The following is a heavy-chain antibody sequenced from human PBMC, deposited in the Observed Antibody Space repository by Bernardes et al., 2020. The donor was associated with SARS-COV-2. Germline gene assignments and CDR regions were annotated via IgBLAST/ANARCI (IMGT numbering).Heavy chain of an antibody. V-gene: IGHV4-31*03. CDR2: IAYNENT. CDR1: GGSISSGGYY. Sequence: SETLSLTCTVSGGSISSGGYYWSWIRQPPGKGLEWIGYIAYNENTYYNPSLKSRVTISVGTSQSQFSLSLRSVTAADTAVYYCARNSNYYDSSGYYHNWFDPWGQGTLVTVSS. CDR3: ARNSNYYDSSGYYHNWFDP. J-gene: IGHJ5*02. D-gene: IGHD3-22*01.